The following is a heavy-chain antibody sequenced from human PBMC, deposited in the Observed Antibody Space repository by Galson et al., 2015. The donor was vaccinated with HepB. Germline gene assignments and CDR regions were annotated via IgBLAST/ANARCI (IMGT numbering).Heavy chain of an antibody. CDR2: IYYTGST. D-gene: IGHD6-25*01. J-gene: IGHJ5*02. Sequence: QVQLQESGPGLVKPSETLSLTCTVSGGSISRYSWTWIRQPPGETLEWIASIYYTGSTYYNPSLQSRLTMSVDTSTNLFSLRLTSINAADTALYYCAILFEREKATWFDPWGQGTLVAVSS. CDR1: GGSISRYS. CDR3: AILFEREKATWFDP. V-gene: IGHV4-59*08.